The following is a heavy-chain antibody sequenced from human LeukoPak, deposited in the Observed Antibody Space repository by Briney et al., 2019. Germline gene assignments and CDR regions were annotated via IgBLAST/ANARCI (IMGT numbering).Heavy chain of an antibody. CDR2: ISYDGSNK. CDR1: GFTFSSYA. Sequence: PGGSLRLSCAASGFTFSSYAMHWVRQAPGKGLEWVAVISYDGSNKYYADSVKGRFTISRDNSKNTLYLQMNSLRAEDTAVYYCARDCTNGVCLDYWGQGTLVTVSS. V-gene: IGHV3-30*04. J-gene: IGHJ4*02. CDR3: ARDCTNGVCLDY. D-gene: IGHD2-8*01.